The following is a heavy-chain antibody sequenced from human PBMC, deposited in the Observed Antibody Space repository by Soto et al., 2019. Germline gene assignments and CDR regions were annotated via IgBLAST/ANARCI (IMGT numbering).Heavy chain of an antibody. V-gene: IGHV1-8*01. D-gene: IGHD7-27*01. CDR2: MNPNSGNT. CDR1: GYTFTRYD. Sequence: ASVKVSCKASGYTFTRYDINWVRQATGQGLEWMGWMNPNSGNTGSAQKFQGRVTMTRTTSISTAYLELSSLRSEATAVYYCARGNWGYYYYMDVWGKGTTVTVSS. J-gene: IGHJ6*03. CDR3: ARGNWGYYYYMDV.